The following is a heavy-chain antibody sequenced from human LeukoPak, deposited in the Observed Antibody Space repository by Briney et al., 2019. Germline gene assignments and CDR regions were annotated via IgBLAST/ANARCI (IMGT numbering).Heavy chain of an antibody. V-gene: IGHV1-69*06. CDR1: GGTFSSYA. CDR3: ATLELVSGMDY. Sequence: GSSVKVSCKASGGTFSSYAISWVRQAPGQGLEWMGGIIPIFGTAIYAQKFQGRVTMTEDTSTDTAYMELSSLRSEDTAAYYCATLELVSGMDYWGQGTLVTVSS. D-gene: IGHD6-6*01. CDR2: IIPIFGTA. J-gene: IGHJ4*02.